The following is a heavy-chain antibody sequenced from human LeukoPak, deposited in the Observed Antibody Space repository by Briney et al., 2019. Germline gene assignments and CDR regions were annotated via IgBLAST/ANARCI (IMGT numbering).Heavy chain of an antibody. V-gene: IGHV4-59*01. D-gene: IGHD2-21*02. CDR1: GGSISSYY. Sequence: SETLSLTCTVSGGSISSYYWTWIRQPPGKGLEWIGYICYSGSTNYNPSLKSRVTISVDTSKNQFSLRLSSVTAADTAVYYCASKRDLTIWGQGTLVTVSS. CDR2: ICYSGST. CDR3: ASKRDLTI. J-gene: IGHJ4*02.